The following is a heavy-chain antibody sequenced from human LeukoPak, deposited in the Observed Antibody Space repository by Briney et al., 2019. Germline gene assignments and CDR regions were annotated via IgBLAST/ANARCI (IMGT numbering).Heavy chain of an antibody. CDR2: INPSGGST. J-gene: IGHJ6*04. CDR3: ARNPSYCSGGSCYYFYGMDV. D-gene: IGHD2-15*01. CDR1: GYTFTSYY. Sequence: ASVKVSCKASGYTFTSYYMHWVRQAPGQGLEWMGIINPSGGSTSYAQKFQGRVTMTRDTSTSTVYMELSSLRSEDTAVYYCARNPSYCSGGSCYYFYGMDVWGKGTTVTVSS. V-gene: IGHV1-46*01.